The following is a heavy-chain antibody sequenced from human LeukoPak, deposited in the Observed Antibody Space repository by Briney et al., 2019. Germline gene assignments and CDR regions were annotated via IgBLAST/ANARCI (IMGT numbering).Heavy chain of an antibody. CDR3: ARDHHTVTTSSPLDY. CDR1: GYTFTSYG. Sequence: ASVKVSCKASGYTFTSYGISWVRQAPGQGLEWMGWISAYNGNTNYAQKLQGRVTMTTDTSTSTAYMELRSLRSDDTAVYYCARDHHTVTTSSPLDYWGQGTLVTVSS. D-gene: IGHD4-17*01. CDR2: ISAYNGNT. J-gene: IGHJ4*02. V-gene: IGHV1-18*01.